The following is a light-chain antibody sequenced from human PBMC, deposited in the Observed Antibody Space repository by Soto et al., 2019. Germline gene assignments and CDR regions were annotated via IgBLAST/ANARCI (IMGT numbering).Light chain of an antibody. CDR2: DAS. CDR3: QQYGSSPRT. V-gene: IGKV3D-20*01. J-gene: IGKJ1*01. CDR1: QSVTNNY. Sequence: VLTQSPATLSLSPGDRATLSCGASQSVTNNYLAWYQQKPGLAPRLLIYDASYRANGIPDRFSGSGSGTDFTLTISRLEPEDFVVYCCQQYGSSPRTFGQGTKVDIK.